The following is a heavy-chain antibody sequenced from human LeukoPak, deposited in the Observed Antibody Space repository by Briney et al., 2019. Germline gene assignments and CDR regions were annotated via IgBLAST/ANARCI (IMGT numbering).Heavy chain of an antibody. CDR1: GFTFSSYA. V-gene: IGHV3-23*01. CDR3: AKDHLSKNYYDSSSYLTPSRAFDI. CDR2: ISGSGGST. D-gene: IGHD3-22*01. Sequence: GGSLRLSCAASGFTFSSYAMSWVRQAPGKGLEWVSAISGSGGSTYYADSVKGRFTISRDNSKNTLYLQMNSLRAEDTAVYYCAKDHLSKNYYDSSSYLTPSRAFDIWGQGTMVTVSS. J-gene: IGHJ3*02.